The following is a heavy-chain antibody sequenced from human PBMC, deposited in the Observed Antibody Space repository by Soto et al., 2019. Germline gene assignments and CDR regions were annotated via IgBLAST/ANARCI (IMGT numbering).Heavy chain of an antibody. V-gene: IGHV3-7*01. CDR3: ATGPLEY. Sequence: EGQLVESGGGLVQPGGSLRLSCAASGFNFSRYWMNWVRQAPGKGLEWVANIDQHGTEEYYVDSMEGRFTISRDNAKNSVFLQMNGLRVEDTALYYCATGPLEYWGHGILVTVSS. J-gene: IGHJ4*01. CDR2: IDQHGTEE. CDR1: GFNFSRYW.